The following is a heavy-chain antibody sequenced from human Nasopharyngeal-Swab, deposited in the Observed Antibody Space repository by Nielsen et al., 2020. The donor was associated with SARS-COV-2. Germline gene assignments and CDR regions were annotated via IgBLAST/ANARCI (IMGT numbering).Heavy chain of an antibody. Sequence: GGSLRLSCASSGFTFSDYYMSWIRQAPGKGLEWVSYISSSGSTIYYADSVKGRFTISRDNAKKSLYLQMNSLRAEDTAVYYCARATPTYSGGDSDYWGQRTLVTVSS. J-gene: IGHJ4*02. D-gene: IGHD2-15*01. CDR3: ARATPTYSGGDSDY. V-gene: IGHV3-11*01. CDR2: ISSSGSTI. CDR1: GFTFSDYY.